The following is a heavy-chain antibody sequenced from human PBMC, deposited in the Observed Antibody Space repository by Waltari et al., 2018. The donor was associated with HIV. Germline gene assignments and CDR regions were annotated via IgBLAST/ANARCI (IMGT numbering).Heavy chain of an antibody. V-gene: IGHV3-49*04. CDR3: TRDHVVVVPAAGGIDY. D-gene: IGHD2-2*01. CDR2: IRSKAYGGTT. Sequence: EVQLVESGGGLVQPGRSLRLSCTASGFTFGDYAMRWVGPAPGKGLEWVGFIRSKAYGGTTEYAASVKGRFTISRDDSKSIAYLQMNSLKTEDTAVYYCTRDHVVVVPAAGGIDYWGQGTLVTVSS. CDR1: GFTFGDYA. J-gene: IGHJ4*02.